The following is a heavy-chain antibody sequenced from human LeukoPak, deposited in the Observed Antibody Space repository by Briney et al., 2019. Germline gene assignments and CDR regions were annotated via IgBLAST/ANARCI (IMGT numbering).Heavy chain of an antibody. V-gene: IGHV3-21*01. CDR2: ISSSSSYI. CDR3: ARDPYSGGYGAYYYYYMDV. J-gene: IGHJ6*03. Sequence: GGSLRLSCTASGFTFGDYAMSWVRQAPGKGLEWVSSISSSSSYIYYADSVKGRFTISRDNAKNSLYLQMDSLRAENTAVYYCARDPYSGGYGAYYYYYMDVWGKGTTVTISS. CDR1: GFTFGDYA. D-gene: IGHD1-26*01.